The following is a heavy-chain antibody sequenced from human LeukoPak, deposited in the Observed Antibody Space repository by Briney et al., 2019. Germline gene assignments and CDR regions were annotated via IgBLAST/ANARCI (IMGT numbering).Heavy chain of an antibody. CDR2: INSRSNYI. D-gene: IGHD2/OR15-2a*01. Sequence: GGSLRLSCEASGFTFSNHNMNWVRQAPGKGLEWVSSINSRSNYIYYADSVKGRLTISRDNAKESLYLQMNSLRAEDTALYFCARDKVSVIPALDYWGQGTLVIVSS. V-gene: IGHV3-21*01. CDR3: ARDKVSVIPALDY. J-gene: IGHJ4*02. CDR1: GFTFSNHN.